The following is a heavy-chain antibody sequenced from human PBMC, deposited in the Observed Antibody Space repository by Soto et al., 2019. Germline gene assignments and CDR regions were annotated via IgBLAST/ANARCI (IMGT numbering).Heavy chain of an antibody. CDR1: CGSIISYY. D-gene: IGHD3-9*01. Sequence: SETLSLTCTFSCGSIISYYWSWIRQPAGKGLEWIGRIYTSGSTNYNPSLKSRVTMSVDTSKNQFSLKLSSVTAADTAVYYCARDRGGYDILTGYYQYYYYGMDVWGQGTTVTVS. J-gene: IGHJ6*02. CDR3: ARDRGGYDILTGYYQYYYYGMDV. CDR2: IYTSGST. V-gene: IGHV4-4*07.